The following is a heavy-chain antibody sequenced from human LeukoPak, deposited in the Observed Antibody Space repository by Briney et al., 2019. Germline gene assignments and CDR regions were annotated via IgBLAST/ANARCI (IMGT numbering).Heavy chain of an antibody. CDR3: ARAVGGDGSGSL. CDR2: TYYSGST. CDR1: GASISNRNYY. Sequence: SETLSLTCYVSGASISNRNYYWGWVRQPPGKGLEWIGSTYYSGSTYYNPSLKSRGNISVDTSKNQFSLKLSSMTAADTAVYYCARAVGGDGSGSLWGPGTLVTVSS. D-gene: IGHD3-10*01. V-gene: IGHV4-39*07. J-gene: IGHJ4*02.